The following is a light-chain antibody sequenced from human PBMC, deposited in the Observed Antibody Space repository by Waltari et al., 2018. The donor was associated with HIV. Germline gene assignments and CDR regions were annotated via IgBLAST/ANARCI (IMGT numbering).Light chain of an antibody. Sequence: QSVLTQPPSVSGAPGQRVTISCTGSSSNIGAGYDGPWYQQLPGTAPKLLIYANINRPSGVPDRFSGSKSGSSASLAITGLQAEDEAHYYCQSFDSSLTTSGVIFGGGTKLTVL. J-gene: IGLJ2*01. V-gene: IGLV1-40*01. CDR1: SSNIGAGYD. CDR2: ANI. CDR3: QSFDSSLTTSGVI.